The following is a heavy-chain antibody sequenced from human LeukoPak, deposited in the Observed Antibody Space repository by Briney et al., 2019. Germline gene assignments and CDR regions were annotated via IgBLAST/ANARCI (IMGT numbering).Heavy chain of an antibody. CDR2: ISGSGGST. CDR3: APDIVVVPAATDY. D-gene: IGHD2-2*01. V-gene: IGHV3-23*01. CDR1: GFTFSSYA. Sequence: GGFLRLSCAASGFTFSSYAMSWVRQAPGKGLEWVSAISGSGGSTYYADSAKGRFTISRDNSKNTLYLQMNSLRAEDTAVYYCAPDIVVVPAATDYWGQGTLVTVSS. J-gene: IGHJ4*02.